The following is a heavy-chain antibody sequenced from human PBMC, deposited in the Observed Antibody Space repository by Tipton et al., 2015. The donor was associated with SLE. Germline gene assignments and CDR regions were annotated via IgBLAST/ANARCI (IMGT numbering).Heavy chain of an antibody. CDR1: GFRFNFYA. J-gene: IGHJ3*02. CDR2: IYTRT. Sequence: SLRLSCEGSGFRFNFYAMSWVRQAPGKGLEWVSIIYTRTYYADSVKGRFTISRDDSKNTVYLQMNDLRVEDTAVYYCARDRDIVLEPVPIPPAFDIWGQGTMVTVSS. V-gene: IGHV3-23*03. D-gene: IGHD2-2*02. CDR3: ARDRDIVLEPVPIPPAFDI.